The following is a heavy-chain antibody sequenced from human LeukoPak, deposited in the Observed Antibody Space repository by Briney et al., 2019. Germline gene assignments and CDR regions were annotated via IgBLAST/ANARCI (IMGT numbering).Heavy chain of an antibody. CDR2: IKQDGNEK. Sequence: GGSLRLSCAASGFPLSDSWMSWVRQAPGKGLEWVANIKQDGNEKYYVDSVKGRFTISGDNAKNSLYLQMNSLRVEDTAVYYCARYPRRTFYFDYWGQGSLVTVSS. CDR3: ARYPRRTFYFDY. J-gene: IGHJ4*02. CDR1: GFPLSDSW. V-gene: IGHV3-7*03.